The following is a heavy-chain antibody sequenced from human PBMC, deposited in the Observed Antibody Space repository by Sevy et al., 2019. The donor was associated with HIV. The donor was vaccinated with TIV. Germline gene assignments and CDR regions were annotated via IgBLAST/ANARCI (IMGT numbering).Heavy chain of an antibody. CDR3: AKDLTMIVVADAFDI. CDR1: GFTFSSYG. J-gene: IGHJ3*02. V-gene: IGHV3-30*18. CDR2: ISYDGSNK. D-gene: IGHD3-22*01. Sequence: GGSLRLSCAASGFTFSSYGMHWVRQPPGKGLEWMSVISYDGSNKYYADSVKGRFTISRDNSKNTLYLQMNSLRAEDTAVHYCAKDLTMIVVADAFDIWGQGTMVTVSS.